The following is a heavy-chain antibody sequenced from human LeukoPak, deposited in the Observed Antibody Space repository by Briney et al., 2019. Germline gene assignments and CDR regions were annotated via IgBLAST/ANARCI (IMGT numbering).Heavy chain of an antibody. CDR1: GGSISSYY. V-gene: IGHV4-59*01. J-gene: IGHJ4*02. Sequence: PSETLSLTCTVSGGSISSYYWSWIRQPPGKGLEWIGYIYYSGSTNYNPSLKSRVTISVDTSKNQFSLKLSSVTAADTAVYYCARATRYYYDSSGYHPFNYWGQGTLVTVSS. CDR2: IYYSGST. D-gene: IGHD3-22*01. CDR3: ARATRYYYDSSGYHPFNY.